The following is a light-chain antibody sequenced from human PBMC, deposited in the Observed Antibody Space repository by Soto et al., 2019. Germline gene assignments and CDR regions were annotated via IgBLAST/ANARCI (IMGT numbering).Light chain of an antibody. V-gene: IGLV1-40*01. CDR3: QSYDRSLGGYV. J-gene: IGLJ1*01. CDR1: SSNIGAGYD. CDR2: GNS. Sequence: QSVLTQPPSVSGAPGQRVTISCTGSSSNIGAGYDVHWYQQLPGTAPKLLIYGNSNRPSGVPDRFSGSKSGTSASLAITGLQAADEADYHCQSYDRSLGGYVFGTGTKVTV.